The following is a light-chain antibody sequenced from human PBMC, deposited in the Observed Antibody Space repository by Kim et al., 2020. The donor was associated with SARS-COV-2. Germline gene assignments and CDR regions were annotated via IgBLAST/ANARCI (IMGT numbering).Light chain of an antibody. CDR2: DAS. Sequence: SASVGDRVTITGRASQSISNSLAWYQQKPGKAPKLLIYDASSLESGVPSRFSGSGSGTEFTLTISSLQPDDFATYSCQHYNNYSPTFGQGTKLEI. V-gene: IGKV1-5*01. CDR1: QSISNS. J-gene: IGKJ2*01. CDR3: QHYNNYSPT.